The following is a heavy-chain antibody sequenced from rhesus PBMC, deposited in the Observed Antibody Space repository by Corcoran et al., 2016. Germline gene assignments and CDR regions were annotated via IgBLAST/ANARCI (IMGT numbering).Heavy chain of an antibody. J-gene: IGHJ4*01. Sequence: QVQLQESGPGLVKPSETLSLTCAVSGGSFSSYWGSWIRQPPGKGLEWIGENNGNSGSPNYNPSLESSVTISKGASKNQFSLQLSSVTAADTAVYYCARPLWTGAFLFGYWGQGVLVTVSS. V-gene: IGHV4-80*01. CDR2: NNGNSGSP. D-gene: IGHD3-3*01. CDR1: GGSFSSYW. CDR3: ARPLWTGAFLFGY.